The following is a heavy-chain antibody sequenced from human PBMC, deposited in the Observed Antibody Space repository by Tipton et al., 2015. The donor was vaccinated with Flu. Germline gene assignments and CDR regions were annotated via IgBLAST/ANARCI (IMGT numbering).Heavy chain of an antibody. D-gene: IGHD4-11*01. CDR3: ARRTFSNYVSEPKNWFDF. J-gene: IGHJ5*01. CDR2: ISHSGRT. V-gene: IGHV4-38-2*01. Sequence: PGLVKPSETLSLICAVSDYSISSGYYWGWVRQPPGKGLEWIGCISHSGRTYYNPSLRSRVTMSVARSNDQFSLRLTSVTAADTAVYFCARRTFSNYVSEPKNWFDFWGQGTLVTVSS. CDR1: DYSISSGYY.